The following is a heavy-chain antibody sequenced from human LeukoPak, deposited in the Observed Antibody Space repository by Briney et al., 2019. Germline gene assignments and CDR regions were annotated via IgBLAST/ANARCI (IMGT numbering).Heavy chain of an antibody. CDR3: AILVGAATDPFDY. CDR2: IYFSGST. J-gene: IGHJ4*02. Sequence: SETLSLTCTVSGGSISSRTYYWGWIRQPPGKGLEWIGSIYFSGSTYYNPSLKSRVSLSVDTSKNQFSLKVSSVTAADTAVYYCAILVGAATDPFDYWGQGTLVTVSS. CDR1: GGSISSRTYY. D-gene: IGHD2-15*01. V-gene: IGHV4-39*01.